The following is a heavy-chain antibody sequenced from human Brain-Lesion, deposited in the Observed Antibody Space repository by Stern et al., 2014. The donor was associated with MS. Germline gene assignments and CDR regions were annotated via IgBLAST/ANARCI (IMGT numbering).Heavy chain of an antibody. D-gene: IGHD3-22*01. CDR2: IYSSGST. J-gene: IGHJ4*02. CDR1: GGAITSYY. V-gene: IGHV4-59*01. CDR3: VRNFRPPVNYYDALVY. Sequence: QVQLQESGPGLVKPSETLSLTCTVSGGAITSYYWSWIRQPPGKGLEWIGFIYSSGSTNYNPSLKSRVTMSVDTSKNQFSLNLSSVTAADTAVYYCVRNFRPPVNYYDALVYWGQGTLVTVSS.